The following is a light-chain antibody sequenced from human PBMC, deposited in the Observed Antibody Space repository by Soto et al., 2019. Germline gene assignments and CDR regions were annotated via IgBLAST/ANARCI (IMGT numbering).Light chain of an antibody. CDR2: GAS. V-gene: IGKV3-15*01. J-gene: IGKJ1*01. CDR1: QSVSSN. CDR3: QQYKNWPTWT. Sequence: EIVMTQPPATLSVPPGERATLSCRASQSVSSNLAWYQQKPGQAHRLLIYGASTRATGIPARFSGSGSGTEFTLTISSLQSEDFAVYYCQQYKNWPTWTFGQGTKLDIK.